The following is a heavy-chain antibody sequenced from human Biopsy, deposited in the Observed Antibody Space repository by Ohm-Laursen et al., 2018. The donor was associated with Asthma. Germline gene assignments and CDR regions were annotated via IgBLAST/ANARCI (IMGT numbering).Heavy chain of an antibody. CDR2: IWYDGSNK. D-gene: IGHD2-2*01. Sequence: SRRLSCAASGFTFSSYGMHWVRQAPGKGLEWVAVIWYDGSNKYYADSVKGRFTISRDNSKNTLYLQMNSLRAEDTAVYYCARGGLGYCSSTSCYQNYYYGMDVWGQGTTVTVSS. CDR1: GFTFSSYG. V-gene: IGHV3-33*08. J-gene: IGHJ6*02. CDR3: ARGGLGYCSSTSCYQNYYYGMDV.